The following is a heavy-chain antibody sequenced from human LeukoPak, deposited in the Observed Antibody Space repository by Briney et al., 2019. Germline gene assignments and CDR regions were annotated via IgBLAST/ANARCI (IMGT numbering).Heavy chain of an antibody. J-gene: IGHJ4*02. D-gene: IGHD1-1*01. CDR3: ARGWEDHAGILDY. CDR1: GRSLSSYY. CDR2: IYYSGST. Sequence: SETLSLTCTVSGRSLSSYYWSWFPQPPEKGLEWIGYIYYSGSTNYNPSLKSRVTISVDTSKNQFSLKLSSVTAADTAVYYCARGWEDHAGILDYWGQGTLVTVSS. V-gene: IGHV4-59*01.